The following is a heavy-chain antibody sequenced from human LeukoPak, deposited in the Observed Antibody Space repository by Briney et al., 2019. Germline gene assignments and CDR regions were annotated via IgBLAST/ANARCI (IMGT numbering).Heavy chain of an antibody. CDR2: IYSGGST. CDR3: ARAKPKNMVRGLIMRRESRYYFDY. Sequence: GGSLRLSCAASGFTVSSNYMSWVRQAPGKGLEWVSVIYSGGSTYYADSVKGRFTISRDNSKSTLYIQMNSLRAEDMAVYYCARAKPKNMVRGLIMRRESRYYFDYWGQGTLVTVSS. CDR1: GFTVSSNY. J-gene: IGHJ4*02. V-gene: IGHV3-53*01. D-gene: IGHD3-10*01.